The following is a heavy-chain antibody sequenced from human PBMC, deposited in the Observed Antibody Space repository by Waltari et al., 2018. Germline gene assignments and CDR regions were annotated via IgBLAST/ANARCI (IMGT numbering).Heavy chain of an antibody. CDR1: GYSFTSHW. J-gene: IGHJ4*02. CDR3: ARRYCSGARCLYFDH. D-gene: IGHD2-15*01. V-gene: IGHV5-51*01. CDR2: INPADSDT. Sequence: EVQLVQSGAEVKKPGESLKISCQGSGYSFTSHWIAWVRQMPGKAPEWMVIINPADSDTRYSPSFQGQVTISADKSIITAYLQWSSLKASDTAMYYCARRYCSGARCLYFDHWGQGTLVTVSS.